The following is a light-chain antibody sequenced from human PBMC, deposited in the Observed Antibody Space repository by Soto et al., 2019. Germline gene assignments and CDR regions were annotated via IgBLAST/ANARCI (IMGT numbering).Light chain of an antibody. J-gene: IGKJ2*01. CDR1: QSFRGL. Sequence: EVVLTQSPVTLSLSPGERATLSCRASQSFRGLLAWYQQKPGQAPRLLIYDAYNRATGIPPRFSGSGSGTDFTLTISSLQSEDFAIYYCQQYNNRPPETFGQGTKLE. CDR2: DAY. V-gene: IGKV3-11*01. CDR3: QQYNNRPPET.